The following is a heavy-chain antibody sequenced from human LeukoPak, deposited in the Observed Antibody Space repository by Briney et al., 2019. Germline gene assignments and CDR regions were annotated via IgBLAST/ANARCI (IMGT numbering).Heavy chain of an antibody. CDR2: ISGSGNHT. Sequence: GGSLRLSCAASGFTLSSYAMSWVRQAPGKGLEWVSSISGSGNHTYYADSMKGRVTFSRDNSKNTLFLQMNSLRTEDTAIYYCVQSGPRGRLGYWGQGTLVTVSS. CDR1: GFTLSSYA. V-gene: IGHV3-23*01. J-gene: IGHJ4*02. CDR3: VQSGPRGRLGY.